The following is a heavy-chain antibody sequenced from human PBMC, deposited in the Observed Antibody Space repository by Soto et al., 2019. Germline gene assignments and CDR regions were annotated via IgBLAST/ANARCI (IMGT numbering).Heavy chain of an antibody. V-gene: IGHV3-49*03. CDR2: IRSKAYGGTT. Sequence: GGSLRLSCTASGFTFGDYAMSWFRQAPGKGLEWVGFIRSKAYGGTTEYAASVKGRFTISRDDSKSIAYLQMNSLKTEDTAVYYCTRLYDYVWGSPYAFDIWGQGTMVTVSS. D-gene: IGHD3-16*01. CDR3: TRLYDYVWGSPYAFDI. CDR1: GFTFGDYA. J-gene: IGHJ3*02.